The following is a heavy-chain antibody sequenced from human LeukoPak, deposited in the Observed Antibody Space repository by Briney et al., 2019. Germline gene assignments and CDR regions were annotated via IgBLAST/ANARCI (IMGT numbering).Heavy chain of an antibody. D-gene: IGHD1-26*01. CDR1: GYTFTSYD. J-gene: IGHJ4*02. V-gene: IGHV1-8*01. CDR3: ARGWIQRTYSGSYEVDY. Sequence: ASVTVSCKASGYTFTSYDINWVRQATGQGPEWMGWMNPNSGNTGYAQKFQGRVTMTRNTSISTAYMELSSLRSEDTAVYYCARGWIQRTYSGSYEVDYWGQGTLVTVSS. CDR2: MNPNSGNT.